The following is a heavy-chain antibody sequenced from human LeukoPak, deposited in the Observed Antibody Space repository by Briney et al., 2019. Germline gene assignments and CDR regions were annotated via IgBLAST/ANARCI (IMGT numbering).Heavy chain of an antibody. V-gene: IGHV1-2*02. D-gene: IGHD6-13*01. CDR1: GYSFTSNY. Sequence: GASVKVSCKAFGYSFTSNYMHWVRQAPGQGPEWMGVISPSGGSTTYAQKFQGRVTMTRDTSISTAYMELSRLRSDDTAVYYCARDHIAAGTGYYYYYMDVWGKGTTVTVSS. CDR2: ISPSGGST. J-gene: IGHJ6*03. CDR3: ARDHIAAGTGYYYYYMDV.